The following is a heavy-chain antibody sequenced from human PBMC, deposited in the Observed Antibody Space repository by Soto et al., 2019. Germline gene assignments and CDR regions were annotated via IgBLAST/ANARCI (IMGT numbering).Heavy chain of an antibody. CDR2: FNPSGLST. J-gene: IGHJ4*02. CDR1: GSITNHH. D-gene: IGHD6-19*01. CDR3: AKVTHRGPIAVAGPLGS. Sequence: QVHLVQSGAEVKKPGASVNVSCQASGSITNHHMHWVRQAPGQGLEWMGIFNPSGLSTTYAQKCQGRVTITRDTSTSTVYMELSSLTSEDTAVYFCAKVTHRGPIAVAGPLGSLGQVTLVIVSS. V-gene: IGHV1-46*01.